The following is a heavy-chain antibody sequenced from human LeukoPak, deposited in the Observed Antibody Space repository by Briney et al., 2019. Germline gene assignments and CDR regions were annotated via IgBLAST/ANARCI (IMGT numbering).Heavy chain of an antibody. D-gene: IGHD3-22*01. CDR2: ISYDGSNK. J-gene: IGHJ4*02. V-gene: IGHV3-30*18. CDR3: AKVSDYYDSSGYLDY. CDR1: GFTFSSYG. Sequence: GRSLRLSCAASGFTFSSYGMHWVRQAPGKGLEWVAVISYDGSNKYYADSVKGRFTISRDNSKNTLYLQMNSLRAEGTAVYYCAKVSDYYDSSGYLDYWGQGTLVTVSS.